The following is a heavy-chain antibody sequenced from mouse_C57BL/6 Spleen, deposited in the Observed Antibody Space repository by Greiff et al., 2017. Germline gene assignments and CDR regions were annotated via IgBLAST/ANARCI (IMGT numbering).Heavy chain of an antibody. D-gene: IGHD1-1*01. Sequence: QVQLQQPGAELVMPGASVKLSCKASGYTFTSYWMHWVKQRPGQGLEWIGEIDPSASYTNYNQKFKGKSTLTVDKSSSTAYMQLSSLTSEDSAVYYCARGGGSSYGYFDVWGTGTTVTVSS. J-gene: IGHJ1*03. V-gene: IGHV1-69*01. CDR2: IDPSASYT. CDR3: ARGGGSSYGYFDV. CDR1: GYTFTSYW.